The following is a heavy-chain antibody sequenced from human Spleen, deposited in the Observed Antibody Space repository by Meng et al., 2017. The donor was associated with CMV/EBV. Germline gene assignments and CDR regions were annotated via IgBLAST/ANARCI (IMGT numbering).Heavy chain of an antibody. Sequence: GESLKISCAASGFTFRSYTTHWVRQAPGKGLEWVAFIRSDVRNKYYADSVKGRFTISRDNSKNTLYLQMNSLRAEDTAVYYCAKDGSYSGYDFFHYWGQGTLVTVSS. CDR1: GFTFRSYT. CDR3: AKDGSYSGYDFFHY. V-gene: IGHV3-30*02. CDR2: IRSDVRNK. J-gene: IGHJ4*02. D-gene: IGHD5-12*01.